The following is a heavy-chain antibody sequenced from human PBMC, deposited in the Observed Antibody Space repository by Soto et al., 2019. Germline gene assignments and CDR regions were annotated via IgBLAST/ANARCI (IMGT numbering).Heavy chain of an antibody. J-gene: IGHJ4*02. CDR3: ARGPSGDKVHY. CDR2: IFDSGTT. D-gene: IGHD7-27*01. CDR1: GGSITSDYSC. V-gene: IGHV4-30-4*01. Sequence: SETLSLTCTVSGGSITSDYSCWSWIRQPPGEGLEWIGHIFDSGTTYTNPSLRSQVAISLYTSKNHFSLTLSSVTAADTAVYYCARGPSGDKVHYWGQGALVTVSS.